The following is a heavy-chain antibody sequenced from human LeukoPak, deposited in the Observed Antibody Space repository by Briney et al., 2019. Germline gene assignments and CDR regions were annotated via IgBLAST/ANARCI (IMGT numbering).Heavy chain of an antibody. D-gene: IGHD5-12*01. V-gene: IGHV3-23*01. CDR2: ISGSGST. CDR3: AKPLYSGYGGGY. CDR1: GFTFSSYA. J-gene: IGHJ4*02. Sequence: GGSLRLSCAASGFTFSSYAMSWVRQAPGKGLEWVSAISGSGSTYYADSVKSRFTISRDNSKNTLYLQMNSLRAEDTAVYYCAKPLYSGYGGGYWGQGTLVTVSS.